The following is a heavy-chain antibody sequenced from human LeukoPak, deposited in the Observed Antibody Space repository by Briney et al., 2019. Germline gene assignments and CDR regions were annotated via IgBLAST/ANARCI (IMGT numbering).Heavy chain of an antibody. CDR1: GYTFTAYY. D-gene: IGHD3-22*01. J-gene: IGHJ4*02. CDR2: ISPNTGGA. CDR3: ARERTYYYDSSGYYHQYYFDY. Sequence: ASVKVSCKASGYTFTAYYLHWVRQAPGQGLEWMGWISPNTGGAKYAQKFQGRLTMTRDTSINTVYMGLSRLRSDDTAVYFCARERTYYYDSSGYYHQYYFDYWGQGTLVTVSS. V-gene: IGHV1-2*02.